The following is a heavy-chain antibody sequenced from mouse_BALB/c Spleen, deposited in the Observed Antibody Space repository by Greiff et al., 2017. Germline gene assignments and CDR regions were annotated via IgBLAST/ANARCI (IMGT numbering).Heavy chain of an antibody. J-gene: IGHJ4*01. D-gene: IGHD1-2*01. CDR1: GFSLTSYG. V-gene: IGHV2-2*02. CDR2: IWSGGST. CDR3: ARSYYGYYAMDY. Sequence: VMLVESGPGLVQPSQSLSITCTVSGFSLTSYGVHWVRQSPGKGLEWLGVIWSGGSTDYNAAFISRLSISKDNSKSQVFFKMNSLQANDTAIYYCARSYYGYYAMDYWGQGTSVTVSS.